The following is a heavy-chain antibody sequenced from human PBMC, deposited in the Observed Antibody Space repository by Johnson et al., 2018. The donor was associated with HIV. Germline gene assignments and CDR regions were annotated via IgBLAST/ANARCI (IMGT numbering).Heavy chain of an antibody. V-gene: IGHV3-30-3*01. J-gene: IGHJ3*02. CDR1: GFTFSSYA. CDR2: ISYDGSNK. D-gene: IGHD3-22*01. Sequence: QVQLVESGGGVVQPGRSLRLSCAASGFTFSSYAMHWVRQAPGKGLEWVAVISYDGSNKYYADSVKGRFTISRDNSKNTLYLQMNSLRAEDKAVYYCAREGDSSGMVFLDAFDIWGQGTMVTVSS. CDR3: AREGDSSGMVFLDAFDI.